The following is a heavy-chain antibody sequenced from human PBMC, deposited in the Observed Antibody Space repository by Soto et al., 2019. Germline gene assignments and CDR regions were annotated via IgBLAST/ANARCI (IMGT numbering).Heavy chain of an antibody. Sequence: GGSLRLSCAASGFTFSSYSMNWVRQAPGKGLEWVSSISSSSSYIYYADSVKGRFTISRDNAKNSLYLQMNSLRAEDTAVYYCARSSGITGTTLPFDYWGQGTLVTVSS. CDR2: ISSSSSYI. D-gene: IGHD1-20*01. CDR3: ARSSGITGTTLPFDY. J-gene: IGHJ4*02. CDR1: GFTFSSYS. V-gene: IGHV3-21*01.